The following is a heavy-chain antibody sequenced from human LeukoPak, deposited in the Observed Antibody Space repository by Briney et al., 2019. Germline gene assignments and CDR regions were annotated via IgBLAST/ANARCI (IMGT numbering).Heavy chain of an antibody. Sequence: GGSLRLSCAASGFTFSSYSMQWVRQTPGKGLEWVGIMSNSGENTFYGEAVKGRFTISRDNSQNTLYLQMNSLRPEDAAVYYCAKGGASVTRYVDYWGQGTLVTVSS. CDR3: AKGGASVTRYVDY. CDR2: MSNSGENT. CDR1: GFTFSSYS. V-gene: IGHV3-30*18. D-gene: IGHD4-17*01. J-gene: IGHJ4*02.